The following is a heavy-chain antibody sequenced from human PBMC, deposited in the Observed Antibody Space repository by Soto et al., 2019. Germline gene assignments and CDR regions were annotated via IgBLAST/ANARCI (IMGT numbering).Heavy chain of an antibody. D-gene: IGHD6-13*01. Sequence: GVFMSLSCAGSALTFGSYCMPWVGEAPGKGLEWVAVISYDGSNKYYADSVKGRFTISRDNSKNTLYLQMNSLRAEDTAVYYYAKSAPGIAVAGLDYWGQGTVVTVSS. J-gene: IGHJ4*02. CDR3: AKSAPGIAVAGLDY. CDR2: ISYDGSNK. V-gene: IGHV3-30*18. CDR1: ALTFGSYC.